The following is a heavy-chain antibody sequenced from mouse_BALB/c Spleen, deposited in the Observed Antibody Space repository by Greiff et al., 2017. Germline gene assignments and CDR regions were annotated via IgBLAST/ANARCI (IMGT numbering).Heavy chain of an antibody. Sequence: EVMLVESGGGLVQPGGSLRLSCATSGFTFTDYYMSWVRQPPGKALEWLGFIRNKANGYTTEYSASVKGRFTISRDNSQSILYLQMNTLRAEDSATYYCARGGNYLDYWGQGTTLTVSS. V-gene: IGHV7-3*02. J-gene: IGHJ2*01. CDR1: GFTFTDYY. CDR3: ARGGNYLDY. CDR2: IRNKANGYTT.